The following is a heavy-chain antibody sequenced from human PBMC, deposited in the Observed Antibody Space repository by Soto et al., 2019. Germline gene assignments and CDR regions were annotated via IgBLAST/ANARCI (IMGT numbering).Heavy chain of an antibody. CDR3: VRNWRYYGGDYYYGMDA. J-gene: IGHJ6*02. CDR1: GFSLNTGGVG. Sequence: ITLKESGPTLVKPTQTLTLTCTFSGFSLNTGGVGVGWVRQPRGKAMEWLALIYWDDDERYRPSLRSRLNITXDPTDNXXVLTMTNMDPEDTATYYCVRNWRYYGGDYYYGMDAWGQGTTVTVSS. D-gene: IGHD3-10*01. CDR2: IYWDDDE. V-gene: IGHV2-5*02.